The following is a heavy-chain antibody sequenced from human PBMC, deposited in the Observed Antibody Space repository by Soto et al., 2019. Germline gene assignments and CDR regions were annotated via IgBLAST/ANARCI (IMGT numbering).Heavy chain of an antibody. D-gene: IGHD6-19*01. V-gene: IGHV4-34*01. J-gene: IGHJ6*02. CDR1: GGSFSGYY. Sequence: SETLSLTCAVYGGSFSGYYWSWIRQPPGKGLEWIGEINHSGVTNYKPSLKRRVTISVDTSKNQFSLQLKSVTAADTALYYCARFSGSYYYAMDVWGQGSTDTVSS. CDR2: INHSGVT. CDR3: ARFSGSYYYAMDV.